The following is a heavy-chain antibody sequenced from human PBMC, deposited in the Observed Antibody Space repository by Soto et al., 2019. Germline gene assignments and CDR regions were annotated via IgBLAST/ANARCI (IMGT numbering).Heavy chain of an antibody. D-gene: IGHD6-13*01. CDR3: STGASAGRRDF. CDR1: GFTFSDLS. Sequence: QVQVVQSGGEAKKPGASVKVSCRVSGFTFSDLSIHWVRQSPGKGLEWMGGIDPEDGKTIYAPKFQGRITMTEDSSSDTAYMEGNKLMCNDTAFYYCSTGASAGRRDFWGQGTLVIISS. J-gene: IGHJ4*02. CDR2: IDPEDGKT. V-gene: IGHV1-24*01.